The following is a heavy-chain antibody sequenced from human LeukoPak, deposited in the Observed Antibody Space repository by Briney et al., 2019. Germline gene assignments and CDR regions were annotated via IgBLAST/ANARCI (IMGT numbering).Heavy chain of an antibody. CDR2: ISAYNGNT. D-gene: IGHD3-10*01. J-gene: IGHJ3*02. Sequence: ASVNVSCKASGYTFTSYGISWVRQAPGQGLEWMGWISAYNGNTNYAQKLQGRVTMTTDTSTSTAYMELRSLRSDDTAVYYCARDVRTYYSSAFDIWGQGTMVTVSS. CDR1: GYTFTSYG. V-gene: IGHV1-18*01. CDR3: ARDVRTYYSSAFDI.